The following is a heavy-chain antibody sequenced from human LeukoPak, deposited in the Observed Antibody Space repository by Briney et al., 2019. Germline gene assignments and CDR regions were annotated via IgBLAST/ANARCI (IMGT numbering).Heavy chain of an antibody. CDR3: ARVGFSSSFDY. J-gene: IGHJ4*02. D-gene: IGHD2-2*01. Sequence: VASVKVSCKASGYTFTGYYMHWVRQAPGQGLEWMGWINPNSGGTNYAQKFQGRVTMTRDTSITTAYMELSRLRSDDTAVYFCARVGFSSSFDYWGRGTLVTVSS. V-gene: IGHV1-2*02. CDR2: INPNSGGT. CDR1: GYTFTGYY.